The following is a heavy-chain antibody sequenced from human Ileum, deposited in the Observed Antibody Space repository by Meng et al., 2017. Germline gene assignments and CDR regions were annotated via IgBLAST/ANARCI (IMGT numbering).Heavy chain of an antibody. CDR3: ARVLLWFGELLYYFAY. D-gene: IGHD3-10*01. V-gene: IGHV7-4-1*02. J-gene: IGHJ4*02. CDR1: GYTFTSYA. CDR2: INTNTGNP. Sequence: ASVKVSCKASGYTFTSYAMNWVRQAPGQGLEWMGWINTNTGNPTYAQGFTGRFVFSLDTSVSTAYLQISSLKAEDTAVYYCARVLLWFGELLYYFAYWGQGTLVTVSS.